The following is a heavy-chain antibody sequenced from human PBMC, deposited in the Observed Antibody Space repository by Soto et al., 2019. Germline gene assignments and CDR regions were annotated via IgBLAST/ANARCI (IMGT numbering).Heavy chain of an antibody. D-gene: IGHD2-2*01. Sequence: ASVKVSCKASGYTFTSYDINWVRQATGQGLEWMGWMNPNSGNTGYAQKFQGRVTMTRNTSISTAYMELSSLRSEDTAVYYCAKVSRGVVVPAAMYWGQGTLVTVSS. J-gene: IGHJ4*01. CDR1: GYTFTSYD. CDR3: AKVSRGVVVPAAMY. CDR2: MNPNSGNT. V-gene: IGHV1-8*01.